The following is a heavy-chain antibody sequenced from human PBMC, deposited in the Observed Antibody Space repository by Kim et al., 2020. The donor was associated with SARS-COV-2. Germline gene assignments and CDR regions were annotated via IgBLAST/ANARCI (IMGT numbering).Heavy chain of an antibody. CDR3: ATRQGDAFDI. CDR1: GYNFLTYW. V-gene: IGHV5-51*01. CDR2: IYPYDSDT. J-gene: IGHJ3*02. Sequence: GESLNISCKGSGYNFLTYWIAWVRQMPGKGLEWMGIIYPYDSDTIYSPSFQGRVTISVDKSMSAAYLQWSSLKASDTAMYFCATRQGDAFDIWGLGTSVTVS.